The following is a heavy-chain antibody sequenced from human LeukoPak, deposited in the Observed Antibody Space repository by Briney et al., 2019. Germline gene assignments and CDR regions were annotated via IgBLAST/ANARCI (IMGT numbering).Heavy chain of an antibody. CDR2: IIPILGIA. CDR3: ARDRDYYDGSGYYLFY. J-gene: IGHJ4*02. D-gene: IGHD3-22*01. Sequence: SVKVSCKASGYTFTSYDINWVRQAPGQGLEWMGRIIPILGIANYAQKFQGRVTITADKSTSTTYMELSSLRSEDTAVYYCARDRDYYDGSGYYLFYWGQGTLVTVSS. CDR1: GYTFTSYD. V-gene: IGHV1-69*04.